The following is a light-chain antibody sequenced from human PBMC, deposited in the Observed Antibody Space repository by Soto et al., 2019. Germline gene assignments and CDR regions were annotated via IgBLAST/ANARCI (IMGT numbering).Light chain of an antibody. CDR1: QSVSSSY. V-gene: IGKV3-20*01. Sequence: IVLTQSPGTLSLSPGERATLSCRASQSVSSSYLAWYQQKPGQAPRLLIYGASSRATGIADRFSGSGFGTDFTLTISRLEPEDFAVYYCQQYGGSPWTFGQGTKVDIK. CDR2: GAS. CDR3: QQYGGSPWT. J-gene: IGKJ1*01.